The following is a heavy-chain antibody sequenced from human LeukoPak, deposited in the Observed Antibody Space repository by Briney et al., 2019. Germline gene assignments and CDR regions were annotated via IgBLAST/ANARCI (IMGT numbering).Heavy chain of an antibody. J-gene: IGHJ6*04. Sequence: ASVKVSCKASGYTFTGYYMHWVRQAPGQGLEWKGWINPNSGGTNYAQKFQGRVTMTRDTSISTAYMELSRLTSDDTAVYYCARAYTIAASRRDMDVWGKGTTVTVSS. V-gene: IGHV1-2*02. CDR1: GYTFTGYY. CDR3: ARAYTIAASRRDMDV. CDR2: INPNSGGT. D-gene: IGHD2-21*01.